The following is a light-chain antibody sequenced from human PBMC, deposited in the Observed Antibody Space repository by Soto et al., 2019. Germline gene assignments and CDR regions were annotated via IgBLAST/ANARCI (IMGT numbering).Light chain of an antibody. Sequence: EIVLTQSPATLSLSPGERATLSCRASQSFRSYLAGYQQKPGQAPRLLIYDASNRATGIPARFSGSGSGTDFTLTISSLEPEAFAVYYCQQRSNWPPITFGQGTRLEIK. CDR1: QSFRSY. CDR2: DAS. V-gene: IGKV3-11*01. J-gene: IGKJ5*01. CDR3: QQRSNWPPIT.